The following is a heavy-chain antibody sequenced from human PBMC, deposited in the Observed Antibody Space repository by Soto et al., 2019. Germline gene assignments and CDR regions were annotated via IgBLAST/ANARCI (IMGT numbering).Heavy chain of an antibody. CDR1: GYTFTGYY. CDR3: ARLYYDFWSGYFHRDYYGMDV. Sequence: QVQLVQSGAEVKKPGASVKVSCKASGYTFTGYYMHWVRQAPGQGLEWMGWINPNSGGTNYAQKFQGRVTMTRDTSISTAYMELSRLRSDDTAVYYCARLYYDFWSGYFHRDYYGMDVWGQGTTVTVSS. CDR2: INPNSGGT. J-gene: IGHJ6*02. V-gene: IGHV1-2*02. D-gene: IGHD3-3*01.